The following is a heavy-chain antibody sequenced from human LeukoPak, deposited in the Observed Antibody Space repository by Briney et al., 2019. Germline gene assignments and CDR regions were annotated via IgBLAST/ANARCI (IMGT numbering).Heavy chain of an antibody. CDR2: INPNSGGT. CDR3: ARDSTVTTPSLLSPFDY. V-gene: IGHV1-2*02. Sequence: GASVKVSCKASGYTFTGYYMHWVRQAPGQGLKWMGWINPNSGGTNYAQKFQGRVTMTRDTSISTAYMELSRLRSDDTAVYYCARDSTVTTPSLLSPFDYWGQGTLVTVSS. D-gene: IGHD4-17*01. CDR1: GYTFTGYY. J-gene: IGHJ4*02.